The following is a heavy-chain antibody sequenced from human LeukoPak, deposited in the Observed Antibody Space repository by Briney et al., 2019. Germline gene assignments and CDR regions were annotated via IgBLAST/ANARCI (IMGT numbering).Heavy chain of an antibody. J-gene: IGHJ4*02. V-gene: IGHV2-5*01. CDR1: GFSLTTSGVG. CDR2: IYWNDDE. Sequence: SGPTLVNPTQTLTLTCAFSGFSLTTSGVGVGWIRQPPGKALEWLALIYWNDDERYSPSLQSRLTITKDTSKNLVVLTMTNMDPEDTATYYCVLEGRVATDKYFDYWGQGTLVTVSS. D-gene: IGHD5-12*01. CDR3: VLEGRVATDKYFDY.